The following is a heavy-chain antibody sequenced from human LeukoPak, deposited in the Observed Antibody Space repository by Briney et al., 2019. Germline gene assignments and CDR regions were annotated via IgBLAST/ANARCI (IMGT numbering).Heavy chain of an antibody. V-gene: IGHV3-11*06. Sequence: PGGSLRLSCTASGFTFSDYYMTWIRQAPGKGLEWVSYISSSSSYTNYADSVKGRFTISRDNAKNSLYLQMDSLREEDTAVYYCARGYCSSTDCHLARHFEYWGQGTLVTVSS. CDR3: ARGYCSSTDCHLARHFEY. CDR1: GFTFSDYY. D-gene: IGHD2-2*01. J-gene: IGHJ4*02. CDR2: ISSSSSYT.